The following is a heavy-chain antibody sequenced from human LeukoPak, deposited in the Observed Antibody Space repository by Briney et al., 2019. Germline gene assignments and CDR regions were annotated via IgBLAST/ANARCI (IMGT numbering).Heavy chain of an antibody. CDR3: ARGPGALYSSSWTTFLRYYGMDV. CDR2: IIPIFGTA. D-gene: IGHD6-13*01. CDR1: GGTFSSYA. V-gene: IGHV1-69*13. J-gene: IGHJ6*02. Sequence: SVKVSCKASGGTFSSYAISWVRQAPGQGLEWMGGIIPIFGTANYAQKFQGRVTITADESTSTAYMELSSLRSEDMAVYYCARGPGALYSSSWTTFLRYYGMDVWGQGTTVTVSS.